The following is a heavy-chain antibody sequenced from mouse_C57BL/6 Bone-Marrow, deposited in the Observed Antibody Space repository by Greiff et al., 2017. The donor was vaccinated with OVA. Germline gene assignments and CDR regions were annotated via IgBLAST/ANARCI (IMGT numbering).Heavy chain of an antibody. CDR1: GFSLTSYG. Sequence: VHLVESGPGLVQPSQSLSITCTVSGFSLTSYGVHWVRQSPGKGLEWLGVIWSGGSTDYNAAFISRLSISKDNSKSQVFFKMNSLQADDTAIYYCARTPGRGNWYFDVWGTGTTVTVSS. CDR2: IWSGGST. J-gene: IGHJ1*03. V-gene: IGHV2-2*01. CDR3: ARTPGRGNWYFDV.